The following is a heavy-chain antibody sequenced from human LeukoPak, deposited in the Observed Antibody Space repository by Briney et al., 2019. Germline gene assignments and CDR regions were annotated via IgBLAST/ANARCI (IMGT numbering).Heavy chain of an antibody. CDR1: GYTFTGYY. D-gene: IGHD3-10*01. V-gene: IGHV1-2*02. Sequence: ASVKVSCKASGYTFTGYYMHWVRQAPGQGFEWMGWINPNSGGTNYAQKFRGRVTMTRDTSISTAYMEPSRLRSDDTAVYYCARAHYGSGRVGPSRPRFDYWGQGTLVTVSS. CDR2: INPNSGGT. CDR3: ARAHYGSGRVGPSRPRFDY. J-gene: IGHJ4*02.